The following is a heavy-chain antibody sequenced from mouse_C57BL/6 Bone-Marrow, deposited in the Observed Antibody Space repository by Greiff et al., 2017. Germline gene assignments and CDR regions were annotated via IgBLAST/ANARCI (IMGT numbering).Heavy chain of an antibody. D-gene: IGHD2-3*01. CDR1: GYAFSSYW. Sequence: LLESGAELVKPGASVKISCKASGYAFSSYWMNWVKQRPGKGLEWIGQIYPGDGDTNYNGKFKGKATLTADKSSSTAYMQLSSLTSEDSAVXFCARTNDGYWDYFDYWGQGTTLTVSS. CDR3: ARTNDGYWDYFDY. CDR2: IYPGDGDT. V-gene: IGHV1-80*01. J-gene: IGHJ2*01.